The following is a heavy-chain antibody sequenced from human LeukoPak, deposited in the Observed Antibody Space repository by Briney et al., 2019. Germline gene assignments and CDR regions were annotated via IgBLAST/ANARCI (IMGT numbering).Heavy chain of an antibody. CDR1: GYSFTSYW. CDR3: ARQDIAAANGFDP. CDR2: IDPSDSYA. D-gene: IGHD6-13*01. V-gene: IGHV5-10-1*01. Sequence: GASLRISSKGSGYSFTSYWISWVRQMPGKGLEWMGRIDPSDSYANYSPSFQGHVTISADKSINTAYLQWSSLKASDTAMYYCARQDIAAANGFDPWGQGTLVTVSS. J-gene: IGHJ5*02.